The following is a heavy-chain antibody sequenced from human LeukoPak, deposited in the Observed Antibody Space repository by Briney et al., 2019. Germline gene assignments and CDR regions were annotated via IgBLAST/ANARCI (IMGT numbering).Heavy chain of an antibody. CDR2: IYYSGST. V-gene: IGHV4-59*12. CDR1: GGSISSYY. Sequence: SETLSLTCTVSGGSISSYYWSWIRQPPGKGLEWIGYIYYSGSTNYNPSLKSRVTISVDTSKNQFSLKLSSVTAADTAVYYCARRRVRRAAAQQQNWFDPWGQGTLVTVSS. D-gene: IGHD6-13*01. J-gene: IGHJ5*02. CDR3: ARRRVRRAAAQQQNWFDP.